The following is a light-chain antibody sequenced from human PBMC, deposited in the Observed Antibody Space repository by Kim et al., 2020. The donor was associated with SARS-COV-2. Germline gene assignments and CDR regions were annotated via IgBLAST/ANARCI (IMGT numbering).Light chain of an antibody. CDR2: GKN. CDR3: NSRDSSGNLVV. CDR1: SLRIYY. J-gene: IGLJ2*01. V-gene: IGLV3-19*01. Sequence: LGQTVRITCQRDSLRIYYASWYQQKPGQAPVLVIFGKNNRPSGIPDRFSGSSSGNTASLTITGSQAEDEADYYCNSRDSSGNLVVFGGGTKLTVL.